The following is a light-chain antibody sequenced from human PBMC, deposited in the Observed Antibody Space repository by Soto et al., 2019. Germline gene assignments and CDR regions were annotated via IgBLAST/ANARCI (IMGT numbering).Light chain of an antibody. CDR1: HSVSSNY. CDR3: QPYGISPT. CDR2: DVS. V-gene: IGKV3-20*01. J-gene: IGKJ1*01. Sequence: EIVLTQSPGTLSLSPGERATLSCRSSHSVSSNYLAWYQQKPGQAPRLLIYDVSSRATGIPDRFSGSGSGTDFTLTISRLEPVDFAVYYWQPYGISPTLGQGPKVEIK.